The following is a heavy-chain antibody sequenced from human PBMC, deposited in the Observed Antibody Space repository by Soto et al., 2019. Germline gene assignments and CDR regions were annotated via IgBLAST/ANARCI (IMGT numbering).Heavy chain of an antibody. J-gene: IGHJ4*02. V-gene: IGHV1-18*01. CDR1: GYTFSSIG. Sequence: QVQLVQSGAEVKKPGASVKVSCKASGYTFSSIGISWVRQAPGQGLEWMGWISPYKGNTHYAQGLQGRVTMTTDTSTSTAYMELRSRRSDDTAVYYCARDLDASGSYYTDYWGQGPLVTVSS. CDR2: ISPYKGNT. CDR3: ARDLDASGSYYTDY. D-gene: IGHD3-10*01.